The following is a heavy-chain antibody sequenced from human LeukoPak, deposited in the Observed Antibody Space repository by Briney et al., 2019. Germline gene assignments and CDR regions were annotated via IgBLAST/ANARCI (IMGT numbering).Heavy chain of an antibody. Sequence: PSETLSLTCAVYGGSFSGYYWSWIRQPPGKGLEWIGEINHSGSTNYNPSLKSRVTISVDTSKNQFSLKLSSVTAADTAVYYCARGVYYDFWSGYRNDYFDYWGQGTLVTVSS. CDR1: GGSFSGYY. V-gene: IGHV4-34*01. CDR2: INHSGST. CDR3: ARGVYYDFWSGYRNDYFDY. D-gene: IGHD3-3*01. J-gene: IGHJ4*02.